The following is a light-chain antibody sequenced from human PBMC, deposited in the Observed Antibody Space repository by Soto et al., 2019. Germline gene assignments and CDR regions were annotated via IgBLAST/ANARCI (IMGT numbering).Light chain of an antibody. V-gene: IGKV1-39*01. CDR3: QHSCTVPIA. Sequence: DVQMTQSPSSLSASVGDRVTITCRASQSIASFLNWYQHKPGRAPRLLIYAASTLQSGVPSRFTGSGSGTEFTLTISGLQPEDFATYYCQHSCTVPIAFGQGTRLDIK. J-gene: IGKJ5*01. CDR2: AAS. CDR1: QSIASF.